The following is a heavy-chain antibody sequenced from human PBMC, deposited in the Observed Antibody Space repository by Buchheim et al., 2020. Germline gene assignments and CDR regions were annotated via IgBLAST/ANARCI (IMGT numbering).Heavy chain of an antibody. J-gene: IGHJ6*02. D-gene: IGHD5-12*01. CDR3: AKDLGYSGYDPYNYGMDV. V-gene: IGHV3-23*01. CDR2: ISGSGAGT. Sequence: EVQLLESGGGLVQPGGSLRLSCAASGFTFSDYAMNWVRQAPGKGLEWVSVISGSGAGTYYADSVKVRFTISRDNSKKTLYLQMNSQRDEDTARYFCAKDLGYSGYDPYNYGMDVWGHGTT. CDR1: GFTFSDYA.